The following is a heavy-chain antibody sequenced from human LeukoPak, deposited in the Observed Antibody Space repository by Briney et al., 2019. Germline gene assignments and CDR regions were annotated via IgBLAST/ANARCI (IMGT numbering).Heavy chain of an antibody. V-gene: IGHV3-7*03. CDR1: GFTFSSYW. CDR3: ARDPVGFGESPFDY. Sequence: TGGSLRLSCAASGFTFSSYWMSWVRQAPGKGLEWVANIKQDGSEKYYVDSVKGRFTISRDNAKNSLYLQMNSLRAEDTAVYYCARDPVGFGESPFDYWGQGTLVTVSS. J-gene: IGHJ4*02. D-gene: IGHD3-10*01. CDR2: IKQDGSEK.